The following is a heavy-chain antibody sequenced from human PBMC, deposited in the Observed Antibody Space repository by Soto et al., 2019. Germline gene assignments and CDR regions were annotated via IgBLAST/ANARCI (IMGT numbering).Heavy chain of an antibody. V-gene: IGHV4-59*01. D-gene: IGHD4-17*01. CDR2: IYYSGST. J-gene: IGHJ5*02. Sequence: PSETLSLTCTVSGGSISSYYWSWIRQPPGKGLEWIGYIYYSGSTNYNPSLKSRVTISVDTSKNQFSLKLSSVTAADTAVYYCSRQLTHYGDPLVGYNWFDPWGQGTLVSVSS. CDR3: SRQLTHYGDPLVGYNWFDP. CDR1: GGSISSYY.